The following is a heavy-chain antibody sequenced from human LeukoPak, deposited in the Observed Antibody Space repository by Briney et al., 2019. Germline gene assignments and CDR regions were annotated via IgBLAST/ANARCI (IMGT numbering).Heavy chain of an antibody. D-gene: IGHD6-6*01. CDR3: ARDPQLVNNYLNYYMDV. Sequence: PGGSLRLSCAASGFIFSTYALHWVRQAPGKGLEWVALISFDGSNKYYADSVKGRFTISRDNSKNTLYLQMDSLRTADTALYYCARDPQLVNNYLNYYMDVWGKGNTVIVSS. CDR2: ISFDGSNK. CDR1: GFIFSTYA. J-gene: IGHJ6*03. V-gene: IGHV3-30-3*01.